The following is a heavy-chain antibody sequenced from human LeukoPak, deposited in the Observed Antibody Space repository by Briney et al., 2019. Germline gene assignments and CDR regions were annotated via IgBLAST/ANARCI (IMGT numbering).Heavy chain of an antibody. D-gene: IGHD2-15*01. J-gene: IGHJ4*02. CDR2: ISGSGGST. V-gene: IGHV3-23*01. CDR3: AKSPPGYCSGGSCFALFYFDY. Sequence: PGGSLRLSCAASGFTFSSYAMHWVRQAPGKGLEWVSAISGSGGSTYYADSVKGRFTISRDNFKNTLYLQMNSLRAEDTAVYYCAKSPPGYCSGGSCFALFYFDYWGQGTLVTVSS. CDR1: GFTFSSYA.